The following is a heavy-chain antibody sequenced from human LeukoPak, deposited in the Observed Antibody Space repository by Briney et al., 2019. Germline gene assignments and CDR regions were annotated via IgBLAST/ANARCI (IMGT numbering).Heavy chain of an antibody. V-gene: IGHV1-8*02. CDR1: GYTFTSYG. CDR2: MNPNSGNT. Sequence: ASVKVSCKASGYTFTSYGISWVRQAPGQGLEWMGWMNPNSGNTGYAQKFQGRVTMTRNTSISTAYMELSSLRSEDTAVYYCARPDTAMAHYAFDIWGQGTMVTVSS. CDR3: ARPDTAMAHYAFDI. D-gene: IGHD5-18*01. J-gene: IGHJ3*02.